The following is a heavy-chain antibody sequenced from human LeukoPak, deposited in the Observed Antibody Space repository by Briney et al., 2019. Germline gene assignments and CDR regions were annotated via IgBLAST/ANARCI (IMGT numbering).Heavy chain of an antibody. J-gene: IGHJ4*02. V-gene: IGHV4-59*08. CDR3: ARHGYYDSSGYPFDY. CDR1: GGSISSYY. Sequence: PSETLSLTCTVSGGSISSYYWSWIRQPPGKGLEWIGYIYYSGSTNYNPSLKSRVTISVDTSKNQFSLKLSSVTAADTAVYYCARHGYYDSSGYPFDYWGQGTLVTVPS. D-gene: IGHD3-22*01. CDR2: IYYSGST.